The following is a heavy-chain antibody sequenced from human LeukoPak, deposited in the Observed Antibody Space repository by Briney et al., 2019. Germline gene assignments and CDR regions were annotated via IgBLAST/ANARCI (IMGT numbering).Heavy chain of an antibody. V-gene: IGHV4-59*08. Sequence: SETLSLTCTVSGGSISSYYWSWIRQPPGKGLEWIGYIYYSGSTNYNPSLKSRVTISVDTSKNQFSLKLSSVTAADTAVYYCARSSMAYGEAFDIWGQGTMVTVSS. CDR1: GGSISSYY. D-gene: IGHD6-6*01. CDR3: ARSSMAYGEAFDI. CDR2: IYYSGST. J-gene: IGHJ3*02.